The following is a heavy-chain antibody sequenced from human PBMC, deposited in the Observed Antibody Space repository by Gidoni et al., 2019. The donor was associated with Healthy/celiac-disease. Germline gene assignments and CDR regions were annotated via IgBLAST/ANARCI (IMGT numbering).Heavy chain of an antibody. J-gene: IGHJ4*02. D-gene: IGHD3-22*01. CDR2: SNPNSGGT. CDR1: GYTFTGYY. V-gene: IGHV1-2*02. CDR3: ARGGSSGYFDY. Sequence: QVQLVQSGAEVTKPGASLKVSCKAAGYTFTGYYTHWVRQAPGQGLEWMGWSNPNSGGTNYAQKCQGRVTMTRETSISTAYMELSRLRSDDTAVYDCARGGSSGYFDYWGQGTLATVSS.